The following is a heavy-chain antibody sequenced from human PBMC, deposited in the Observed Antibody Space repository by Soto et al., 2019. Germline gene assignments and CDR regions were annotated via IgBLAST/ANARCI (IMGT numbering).Heavy chain of an antibody. Sequence: QVQLVQSGAEVKKPGSSVKVSCKASGGTFSSYAISWVRQAPGQGLEWRGGIIPTSGTANYAQKFQGRVTITANESTSTAYMELSSLRSEETAVYYCASSQGSSTSLEIYYYYYYGMDVWGQGTTVTVSS. CDR2: IIPTSGTA. CDR3: ASSQGSSTSLEIYYYYYYGMDV. CDR1: GGTFSSYA. V-gene: IGHV1-69*01. D-gene: IGHD2-2*01. J-gene: IGHJ6*02.